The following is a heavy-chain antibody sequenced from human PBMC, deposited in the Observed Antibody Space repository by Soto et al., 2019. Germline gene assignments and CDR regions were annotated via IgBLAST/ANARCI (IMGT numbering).Heavy chain of an antibody. D-gene: IGHD3-22*01. CDR3: ARQGGYYYDSSGYPYYYYGMDV. V-gene: IGHV5-51*01. CDR1: GYSFTSYW. J-gene: IGHJ6*02. CDR2: IYPGDSDT. Sequence: GESLKISCKGSGYSFTSYWIGWVRQMPGKGLEWMGIIYPGDSDTRYSPSFQGQVTISADKSISTAYLQWSNLKASDTAMYYCARQGGYYYDSSGYPYYYYGMDVWGQGTTVTAP.